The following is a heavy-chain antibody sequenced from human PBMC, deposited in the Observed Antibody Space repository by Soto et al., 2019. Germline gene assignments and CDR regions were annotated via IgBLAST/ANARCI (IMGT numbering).Heavy chain of an antibody. CDR2: FDPEDGET. D-gene: IGHD3-16*01. V-gene: IGHV1-24*01. CDR3: ATGLLKNDAFDI. Sequence: ASVKVSCKVSGYTLTELSMHWVRQAPGKGLEWMGGFDPEDGETIYAQKFQGRVTMTEDTSTDTAYIELSSLRSEDTAVYYCATGLLKNDAFDIWGQGTMVTVSS. J-gene: IGHJ3*02. CDR1: GYTLTELS.